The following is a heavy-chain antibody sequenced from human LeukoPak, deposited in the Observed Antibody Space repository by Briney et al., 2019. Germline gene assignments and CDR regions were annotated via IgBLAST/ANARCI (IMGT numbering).Heavy chain of an antibody. CDR2: LDTSGTN. CDR3: SRCTSTSCYNFDY. Sequence: PSETLSLTCTVSGGSISSYSWSFIRQPAGQGLEWIGRLDTSGTNDSNPSLKSRVTTSLDTSKNQFSLKLNSVTAADTAVYYCSRCTSTSCYNFDYWGQGSLVTVSS. J-gene: IGHJ4*02. CDR1: GGSISSYS. D-gene: IGHD2-2*02. V-gene: IGHV4-4*07.